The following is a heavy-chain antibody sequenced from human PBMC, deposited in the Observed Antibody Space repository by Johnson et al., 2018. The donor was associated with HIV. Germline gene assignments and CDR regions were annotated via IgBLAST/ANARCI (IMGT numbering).Heavy chain of an antibody. CDR3: ARERGSGSYYSAFDI. CDR2: IYSGGRT. V-gene: IGHV3-66*01. Sequence: VPLVESGGGLVKPGGSLRLSCAASGFPFIDYYMSWIRQAPGKGLAWVSVIYSGGRTSCAVSVKGLFTISRDNSKNTLYLQMSSLRAEYTALYYCARERGSGSYYSAFDIWGQGTMVTVSS. D-gene: IGHD1-26*01. J-gene: IGHJ3*02. CDR1: GFPFIDYY.